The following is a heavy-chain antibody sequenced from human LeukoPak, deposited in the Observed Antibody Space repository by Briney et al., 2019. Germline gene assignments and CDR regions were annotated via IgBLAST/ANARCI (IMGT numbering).Heavy chain of an antibody. CDR2: IKQDGSEK. CDR3: AREGIAAAGDY. CDR1: GFTFSDYS. J-gene: IGHJ4*02. D-gene: IGHD6-13*01. Sequence: PGGSLRLSCAASGFTFSDYSMNWVRQAPGKGLEWVANIKQDGSEKYYVDSVKGRFTISRDNSKNSLYLHMNSLRAEDTAVYYCAREGIAAAGDYWGQGTLVTVSS. V-gene: IGHV3-7*01.